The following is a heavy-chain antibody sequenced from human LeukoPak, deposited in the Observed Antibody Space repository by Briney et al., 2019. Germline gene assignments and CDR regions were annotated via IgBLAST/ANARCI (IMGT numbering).Heavy chain of an antibody. Sequence: PGGSLRLSCAASGFTFSSYAMSWVRQAPGKGLEWVSAISGSGGSTYYADSVKGRFTISRDNSKNTLYLQMNSLRAEDTAVYYCAKSIRGSLWFGEPAFDAFDIWGQGTMVTVSS. CDR2: ISGSGGST. CDR3: AKSIRGSLWFGEPAFDAFDI. CDR1: GFTFSSYA. D-gene: IGHD3-10*01. V-gene: IGHV3-23*01. J-gene: IGHJ3*02.